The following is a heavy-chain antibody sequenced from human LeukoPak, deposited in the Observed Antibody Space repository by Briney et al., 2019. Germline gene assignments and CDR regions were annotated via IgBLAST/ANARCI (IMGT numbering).Heavy chain of an antibody. Sequence: PSETLSLTCAVSGYSISSGYYWGWIRQPPGKGLEWIGSIYHSGSTYYNPSLKSRVTISVDTSKNQFSLKLSSVTAADTAVYYSARDSSSWYIRWFDPWGQGTLVTVSS. CDR1: GYSISSGYY. V-gene: IGHV4-38-2*01. CDR2: IYHSGST. D-gene: IGHD6-13*01. CDR3: ARDSSSWYIRWFDP. J-gene: IGHJ5*02.